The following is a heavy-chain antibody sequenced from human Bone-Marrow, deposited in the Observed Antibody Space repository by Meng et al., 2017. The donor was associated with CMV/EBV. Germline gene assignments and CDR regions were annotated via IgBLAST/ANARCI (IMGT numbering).Heavy chain of an antibody. D-gene: IGHD4-11*01. V-gene: IGHV3-74*01. Sequence: GESLKISCAASGFTFSSYWMHWVRQAPGKGLVWVSRINSDGSSTSYADSVKGRFTISRDNAKNTLYLQINSLRAEDTAVYYCARESTRMTTRGFYYYYGMDVWGQGTTVTVSS. CDR1: GFTFSSYW. CDR3: ARESTRMTTRGFYYYYGMDV. J-gene: IGHJ6*02. CDR2: INSDGSST.